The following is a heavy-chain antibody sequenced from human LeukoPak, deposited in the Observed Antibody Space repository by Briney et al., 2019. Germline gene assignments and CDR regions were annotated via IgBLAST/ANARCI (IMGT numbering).Heavy chain of an antibody. J-gene: IGHJ6*03. Sequence: SETLSLTCAVSGYSISSAYYWGWIRQPPGKRLEWIGSMYHSGNTYYNPSLNSRVTISVDTSKNQFSLRVSSVTAADTAVYYCARGITQSSYYYYYMDVWGKGTTVTVSS. D-gene: IGHD3-16*01. CDR1: GYSISSAYY. CDR2: MYHSGNT. V-gene: IGHV4-38-2*01. CDR3: ARGITQSSYYYYYMDV.